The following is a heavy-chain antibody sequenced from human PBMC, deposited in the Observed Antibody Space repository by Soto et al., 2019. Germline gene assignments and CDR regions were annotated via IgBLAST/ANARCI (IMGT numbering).Heavy chain of an antibody. J-gene: IGHJ4*02. Sequence: QVQLQQWGAGLLKPSETLSLTCAVYGGSFSGYYWSWIRQPPGKGLEWIGEINHSGSTNYNPSLKSRVTISVDTSKNQFSLKLSAVTAADTAVDYCARGGSGWYQDYWGQGTLVTVSS. CDR1: GGSFSGYY. D-gene: IGHD6-19*01. CDR2: INHSGST. CDR3: ARGGSGWYQDY. V-gene: IGHV4-34*01.